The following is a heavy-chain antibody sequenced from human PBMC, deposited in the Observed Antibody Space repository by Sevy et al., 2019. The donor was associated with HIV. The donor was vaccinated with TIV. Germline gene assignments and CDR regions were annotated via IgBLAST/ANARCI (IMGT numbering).Heavy chain of an antibody. V-gene: IGHV3-15*01. CDR2: VKSKTDGGTT. CDR1: GFTFSNAW. J-gene: IGHJ1*01. D-gene: IGHD3-16*01. CDR3: TTGGSLFQH. Sequence: GGSLRLSCAASGFTFSNAWMSWVRQAPGKGLEWVGHVKSKTDGGTTEYPAPVRGSFTITRDYSKNTLYLQMNSLKTEDTAVYYCTTGGSLFQHWGQGTLVTVSS.